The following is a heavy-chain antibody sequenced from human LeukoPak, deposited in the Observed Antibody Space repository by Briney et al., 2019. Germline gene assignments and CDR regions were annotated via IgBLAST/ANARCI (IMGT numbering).Heavy chain of an antibody. CDR2: MNPNSGNT. J-gene: IGHJ4*02. V-gene: IGHV1-8*01. CDR3: ARGSKVAATHGY. Sequence: GASVKVSCKASGYTFTSYDINWVRQATGQGLEWMGWMNPNSGNTGYAQKFQGRVTMTRNTSISTAYMELSSLRSEDTAVYYCARGSKVAATHGYWGQGTLVTASP. D-gene: IGHD2-15*01. CDR1: GYTFTSYD.